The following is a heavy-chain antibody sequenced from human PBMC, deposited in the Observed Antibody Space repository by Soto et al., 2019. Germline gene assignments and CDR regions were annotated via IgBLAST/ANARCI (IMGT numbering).Heavy chain of an antibody. J-gene: IGHJ4*02. CDR1: GVTFSSYA. Sequence: PGGSLRLSCAASGVTFSSYAMSWVRQAPGKGLEWVSVISGSGGITYYADSVKGRFTISRDNSKNTLYLQMNSLRSDDTAVYCCAKLVNEGPGYSRFDYWGQGTLVTVSS. D-gene: IGHD5-18*01. V-gene: IGHV3-23*01. CDR2: ISGSGGIT. CDR3: AKLVNEGPGYSRFDY.